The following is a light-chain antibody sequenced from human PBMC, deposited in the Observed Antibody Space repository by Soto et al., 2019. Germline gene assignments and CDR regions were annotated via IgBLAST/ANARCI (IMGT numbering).Light chain of an antibody. J-gene: IGLJ2*01. CDR2: GDT. Sequence: QAVVTQPPSVSGAPGQRVTISCTGSNSNIGAGFDVNWYQHLPGAAPKLLIYGDTIRPSGVPDRFSASKSATSASLAIAGLLVEDEGDYYCQSYDSSLSGPVLFGGGTKVTVL. CDR3: QSYDSSLSGPVL. CDR1: NSNIGAGFD. V-gene: IGLV1-40*01.